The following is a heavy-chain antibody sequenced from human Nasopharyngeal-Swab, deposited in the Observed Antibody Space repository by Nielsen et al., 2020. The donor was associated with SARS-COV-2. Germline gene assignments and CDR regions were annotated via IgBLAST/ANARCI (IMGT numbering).Heavy chain of an antibody. CDR3: ASSYYGSAY. CDR2: ITSTSSTI. J-gene: IGHJ4*02. D-gene: IGHD3-10*01. Sequence: WIRQPPGKGLEWVSYITSTSSTIYYADSVKGRFTISRDNAKNSLSLQINSLRAEDTAMYYCASSYYGSAYWGQGTLVTVSS. V-gene: IGHV3-11*01.